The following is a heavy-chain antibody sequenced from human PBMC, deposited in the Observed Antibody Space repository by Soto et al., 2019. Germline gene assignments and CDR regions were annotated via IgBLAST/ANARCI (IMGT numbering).Heavy chain of an antibody. CDR1: GGSISSGGYS. V-gene: IGHV4-30-2*01. Sequence: PSETLSLTCAVSGGSISSGGYSWSWIRQPPGKGLEWIGYTYHSGSTYYNPSLKSRVTISVDTSKNQFSLKLSSVTAADTAVYYCARGRKRFDYWGQGTLVTVSS. J-gene: IGHJ4*02. CDR3: ARGRKRFDY. CDR2: TYHSGST.